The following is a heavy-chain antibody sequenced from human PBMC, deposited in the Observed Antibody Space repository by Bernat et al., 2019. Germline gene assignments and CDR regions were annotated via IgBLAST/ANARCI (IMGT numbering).Heavy chain of an antibody. D-gene: IGHD6-19*01. J-gene: IGHJ6*02. CDR2: LSYDGSNK. V-gene: IGHV3-30*18. Sequence: QVQLVESGGGVVQPGRSLRLSCAASGFIFSSYGMHWARQAPGKGLERVAVLSYDGSNKYYADSVKGRFTISRDNSKNTLYLQMNSLRAEDTAVYDCSKAGYSSGWGRDVWGQGTTVTVSS. CDR3: SKAGYSSGWGRDV. CDR1: GFIFSSYG.